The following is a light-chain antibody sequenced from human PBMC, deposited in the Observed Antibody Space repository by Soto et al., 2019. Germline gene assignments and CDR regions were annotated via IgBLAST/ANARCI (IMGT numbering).Light chain of an antibody. CDR3: LQHYYCSST. Sequence: QMTQSPSSLSASVGDRVTISCRASQDIRNTLAWFQQKPGEAPKLLIFAAPNLQSGVPSRFSGSGSVTDFTLAITSLQPEAFATYYCLQHYYCSSTFG. CDR2: AAP. V-gene: IGKV1-6*01. J-gene: IGKJ1*01. CDR1: QDIRNT.